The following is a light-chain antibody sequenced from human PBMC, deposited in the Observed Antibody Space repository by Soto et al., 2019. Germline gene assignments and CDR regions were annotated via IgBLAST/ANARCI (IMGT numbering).Light chain of an antibody. CDR2: DAS. Sequence: DIQMTQSPSTLSASVGDRVTITCRASQSISSWLAWYQQQPGKAPKLLIYDASSWESGVPSRFSGSGSGTEFTLTISILQPDDFATYYCQQYNSYPWTFGQGTKVEIK. CDR3: QQYNSYPWT. V-gene: IGKV1-5*01. CDR1: QSISSW. J-gene: IGKJ1*01.